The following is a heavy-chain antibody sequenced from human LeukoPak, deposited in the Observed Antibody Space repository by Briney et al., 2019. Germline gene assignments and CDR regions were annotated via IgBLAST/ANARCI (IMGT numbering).Heavy chain of an antibody. J-gene: IGHJ1*01. Sequence: ASVKVSCKASGYTSTGYYMHWVRQAPGQGLEWMGWINPNSGGTNYAQKFQGRVTMTRDTSISTAYMELSRLRSDDTAVYYCARVVKDSSSWYGPEYFQHWGQGTLVTVSS. CDR2: INPNSGGT. V-gene: IGHV1-2*02. CDR1: GYTSTGYY. CDR3: ARVVKDSSSWYGPEYFQH. D-gene: IGHD6-13*01.